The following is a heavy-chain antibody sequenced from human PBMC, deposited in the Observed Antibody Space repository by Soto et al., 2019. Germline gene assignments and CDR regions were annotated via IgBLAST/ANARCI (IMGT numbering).Heavy chain of an antibody. D-gene: IGHD2-2*01. CDR1: GYTFTSYS. CDR2: INPSGATT. CDR3: ARRDCLSSSCYFKY. J-gene: IGHJ4*02. V-gene: IGHV1-46*01. Sequence: QVSLVQSGAEVKKPGASVKVSCKASGYTFTSYSVHWVRQAPGQGLEWMGIINPSGATTTYAQNFQGRVAMTRDTSTSTVYMELSSLRSEDTAVYYCARRDCLSSSCYFKYWGQGTLVTVSS.